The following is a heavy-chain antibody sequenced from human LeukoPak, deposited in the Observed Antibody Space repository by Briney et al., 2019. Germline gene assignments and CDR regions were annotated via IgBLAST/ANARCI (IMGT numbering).Heavy chain of an antibody. CDR3: AREGDSSGYGDFDY. Sequence: ASVKVSCKASGYTFTSCAMNWVRQAPGQGLEWMGRINTNTGNPTYAQGFTGRFVFSLDTSVSTAYLQISSLKAEDTAVYYCAREGDSSGYGDFDYWGQGTLVTVSS. J-gene: IGHJ4*02. D-gene: IGHD3-22*01. CDR2: INTNTGNP. V-gene: IGHV7-4-1*02. CDR1: GYTFTSCA.